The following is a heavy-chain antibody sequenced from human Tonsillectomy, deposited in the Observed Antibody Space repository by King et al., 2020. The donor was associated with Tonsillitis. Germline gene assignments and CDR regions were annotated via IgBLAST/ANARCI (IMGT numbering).Heavy chain of an antibody. V-gene: IGHV3-30*18. Sequence: VQLVESGGGVVQPGRSLRLSCAASGFTFSYYGMNWVRQAPGKGLEWVAVISYDGTMKYYADSVKGRFTISRDNSKNTLYLQLNSLRAEDTAVYYCGKDQVNLAAWGQGTLVTVSS. CDR2: ISYDGTMK. CDR1: GFTFSYYG. J-gene: IGHJ5*02. D-gene: IGHD3-3*02. CDR3: GKDQVNLAA.